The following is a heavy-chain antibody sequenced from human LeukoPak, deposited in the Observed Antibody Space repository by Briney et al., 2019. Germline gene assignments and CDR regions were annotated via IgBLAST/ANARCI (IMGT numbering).Heavy chain of an antibody. D-gene: IGHD3-22*01. CDR1: GFGVSVHH. J-gene: IGHJ4*02. CDR3: ARERDYDTYFDY. Sequence: GGSLRLFCAVSGFGVSVHHMAWVRQAPGKGLEWVSVRQPGNVSYYADSVKGRFTTSTDNSKSILYLQIKDLRAEDTALYYCARERDYDTYFDYWGQGTLVIVSS. V-gene: IGHV3-53*01. CDR2: RQPGNVS.